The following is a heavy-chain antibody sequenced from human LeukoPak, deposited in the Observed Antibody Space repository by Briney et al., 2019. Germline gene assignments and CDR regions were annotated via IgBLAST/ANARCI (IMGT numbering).Heavy chain of an antibody. CDR2: MCYSGGT. D-gene: IGHD3-22*01. CDR1: GGSVSSNRFY. V-gene: IGHV4-39*07. CDR3: ARDPDYYDDSGYT. Sequence: SETLSLTCTVSGGSVSSNRFYWGWIRQPPGKGLDWIGSMCYSGGTYYNPSLKSRVTISADTYKSQVSLKLSSVTAADTAVYYCARDPDYYDDSGYTWGQGTLVTVSS. J-gene: IGHJ5*02.